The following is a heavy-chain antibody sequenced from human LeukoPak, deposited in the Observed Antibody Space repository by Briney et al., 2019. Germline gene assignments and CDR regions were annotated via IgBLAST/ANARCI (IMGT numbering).Heavy chain of an antibody. Sequence: SETLSLTCTVSGGSISSSSYYWGWIRQPPGKGLEWIGSIYYSGSTYYNPSLKSRVTISVDTSKNQFSLKLSSVTAADTAVYYCARHQGSSGVDYWGQGTLVTVSS. CDR2: IYYSGST. CDR3: ARHQGSSGVDY. J-gene: IGHJ4*02. V-gene: IGHV4-39*01. CDR1: GGSISSSSYY. D-gene: IGHD2-15*01.